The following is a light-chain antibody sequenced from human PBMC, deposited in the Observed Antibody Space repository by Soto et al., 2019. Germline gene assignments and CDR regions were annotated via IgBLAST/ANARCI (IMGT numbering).Light chain of an antibody. J-gene: IGKJ1*01. CDR2: DAS. Sequence: EIVLTQSPATLALSPGERATLSCRASQSFSNYLAWYQQKPGQTPRHLIYDASNRATGIPARFSGSGSGTDFTLTISSLEPEDFAIYYCQQGGNWPPTFGQGTKVDIK. CDR3: QQGGNWPPT. CDR1: QSFSNY. V-gene: IGKV3-11*01.